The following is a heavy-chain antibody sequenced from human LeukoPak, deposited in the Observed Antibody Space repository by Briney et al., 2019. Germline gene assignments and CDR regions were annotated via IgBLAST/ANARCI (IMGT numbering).Heavy chain of an antibody. CDR2: IRYDGSNK. CDR1: GFTFSSYG. V-gene: IGHV3-30*02. Sequence: GGSLRLSCAASGFTFSSYGMHWVRQAPGKGLEWVAFIRYDGSNKYYADSVKGRFTISRDNSKNTLYLQMNSLRAEDTAVYYCAKVLTEATYYYYMDVWGKGTTVTVSS. J-gene: IGHJ6*03. CDR3: AKVLTEATYYYYMDV.